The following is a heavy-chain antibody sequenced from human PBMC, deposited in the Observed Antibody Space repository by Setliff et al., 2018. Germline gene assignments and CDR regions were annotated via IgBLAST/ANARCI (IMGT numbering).Heavy chain of an antibody. J-gene: IGHJ4*02. CDR1: GYKSADFW. CDR3: ARASTSSFFVYFDF. CDR2: IYPDDSDT. Sequence: PGESLKISCQGSGYKSADFWIGWVRQMPGKGLEWMGIIYPDDSDTRYSPSFQGQVTMSADKSTNTAYLQWSSLAASDAAMYYCARASTSSFFVYFDFWGQGTQVTVSS. D-gene: IGHD2-2*01. V-gene: IGHV5-51*01.